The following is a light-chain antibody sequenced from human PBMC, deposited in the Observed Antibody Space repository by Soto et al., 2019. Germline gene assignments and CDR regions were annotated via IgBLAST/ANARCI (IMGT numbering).Light chain of an antibody. CDR2: DVS. CDR3: SSYAGSLTWV. J-gene: IGLJ3*02. Sequence: QSALTQPRSVSGSPGQSVTISCTGTSSDVGSYNYVSWYQHHPGKAPKLMIYDVSERPSGVPDRFSGSKSGNTASLTISGLQAEDEADYYCSSYAGSLTWVFGGGTKLTVL. V-gene: IGLV2-11*01. CDR1: SSDVGSYNY.